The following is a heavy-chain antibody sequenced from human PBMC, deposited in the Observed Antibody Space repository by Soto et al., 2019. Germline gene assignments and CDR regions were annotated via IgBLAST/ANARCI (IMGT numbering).Heavy chain of an antibody. J-gene: IGHJ5*02. V-gene: IGHV3-48*03. CDR3: ARGVYDSSGYYYP. Sequence: GGSLRLSCAASGFPFSSYEMSWVRQAPGKGLEYISYISSSGSSISYADSVKGRFTISRDNARNSLYLQMNNLRAEDTAVYYCARGVYDSSGYYYPWGQGTLVTVSS. D-gene: IGHD3-22*01. CDR1: GFPFSSYE. CDR2: ISSSGSSI.